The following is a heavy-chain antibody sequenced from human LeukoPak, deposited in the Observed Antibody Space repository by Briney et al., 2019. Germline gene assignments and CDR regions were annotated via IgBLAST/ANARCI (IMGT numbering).Heavy chain of an antibody. CDR1: GGSISSYY. J-gene: IGHJ4*02. V-gene: IGHV4-59*08. CDR3: ARLPTRDSSGWYYFDY. Sequence: KTSETLSLTCTVSGGSISSYYWSWSRQPPGKGLEWIGYIYYSGSTNYNPSLKSRVTISVDTSKNQFSLKLSSVTAADTAVYYCARLPTRDSSGWYYFDYWGQGTLVTVSS. CDR2: IYYSGST. D-gene: IGHD6-19*01.